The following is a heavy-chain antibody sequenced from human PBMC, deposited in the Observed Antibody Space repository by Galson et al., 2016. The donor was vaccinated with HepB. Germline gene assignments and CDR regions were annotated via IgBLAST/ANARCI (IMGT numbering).Heavy chain of an antibody. J-gene: IGHJ3*02. V-gene: IGHV1-46*01. CDR3: ARGYYDSIGYLDFFDI. Sequence: SVKVSCKASGYIFTTYYIYWVRQAPGQGLEWMGIINTSGGSTSYAQKFQGRVTMTRDTSTSTVYMELSSLKSEDTAVYYCARGYYDSIGYLDFFDIRGQGTMVPVSS. CDR2: INTSGGST. D-gene: IGHD3-22*01. CDR1: GYIFTTYY.